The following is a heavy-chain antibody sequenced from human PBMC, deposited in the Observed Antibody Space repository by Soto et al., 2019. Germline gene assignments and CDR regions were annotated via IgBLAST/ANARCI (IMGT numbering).Heavy chain of an antibody. CDR3: ARGYYEKTTENY. J-gene: IGHJ4*02. CDR1: GFTFSNYE. D-gene: IGHD3-22*01. CDR2: ISSSGITI. V-gene: IGHV3-48*03. Sequence: EVQLVESGGALVQPGGSLRLSCAASGFTFSNYEMNWVRQAPGKGLEWVSYISSSGITIFYADSVKGRFTVSRDNTKNSLYLQMNSLRGEDTAVYYCARGYYEKTTENYWGQGTLVTVSS.